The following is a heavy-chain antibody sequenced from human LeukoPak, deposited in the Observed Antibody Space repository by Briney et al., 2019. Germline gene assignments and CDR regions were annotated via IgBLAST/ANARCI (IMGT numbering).Heavy chain of an antibody. D-gene: IGHD1-26*01. CDR1: GYNFITDW. CDR2: IYPGDSDT. CDR3: ARGGGRELLNSDY. J-gene: IGHJ4*02. V-gene: IGHV5-51*01. Sequence: GEALKISCKGSGYNFITDWIGWVRQMPGKGLEWMGIIYPGDSDTRYSPSFQGQVTISADKSISTAYLQWSSLKASDTAMYYCARGGGRELLNSDYWGQGTLVTVSS.